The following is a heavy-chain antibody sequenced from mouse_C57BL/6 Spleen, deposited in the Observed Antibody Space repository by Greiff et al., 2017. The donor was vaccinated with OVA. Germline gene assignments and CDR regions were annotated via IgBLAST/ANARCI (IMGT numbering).Heavy chain of an antibody. D-gene: IGHD2-4*01. Sequence: EVQRVESGEGLVKPGGSLKLSCAASGFTFSSYAMSWVRQTPEKRLEWVAYISSGGDYIYYADTVKGRFTISRDNARNTLYLQMSSLKSEDTAMYYCTRGYDYDWYFDVWGTGTTVTVSS. V-gene: IGHV5-9-1*02. CDR3: TRGYDYDWYFDV. J-gene: IGHJ1*03. CDR1: GFTFSSYA. CDR2: ISSGGDYI.